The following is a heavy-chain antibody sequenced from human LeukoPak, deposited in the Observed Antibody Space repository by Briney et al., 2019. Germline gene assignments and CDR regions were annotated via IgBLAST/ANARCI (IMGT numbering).Heavy chain of an antibody. J-gene: IGHJ4*02. CDR3: AGDYYGSGSLLVY. V-gene: IGHV1-69*04. CDR1: GGTFSSYA. CDR2: IIPILGIA. Sequence: GSSVKVSCKASGGTFSSYAISWVRQAPGQGLEWMGRIIPILGIANYAQKFQGRVTITADKSTSTAYMELSSLRSEDTAVYYCAGDYYGSGSLLVYWGQGTLVTVSS. D-gene: IGHD3-10*01.